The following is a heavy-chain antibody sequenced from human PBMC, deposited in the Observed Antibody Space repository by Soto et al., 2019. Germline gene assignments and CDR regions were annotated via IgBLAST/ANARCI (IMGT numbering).Heavy chain of an antibody. CDR2: MNPNSGNT. CDR3: ARSLVGDQLLFEY. J-gene: IGHJ4*02. D-gene: IGHD2-2*01. CDR1: GYTFTSYD. V-gene: IGHV1-8*01. Sequence: GASVKVSCKASGYTFTSYDINWVRQATGQGLEWMGWMNPNSGNTGYAQKFQGRVTITTDESTSTAYMELSGLRSEDTAVYYCARSLVGDQLLFEYWGQGTLVTVSS.